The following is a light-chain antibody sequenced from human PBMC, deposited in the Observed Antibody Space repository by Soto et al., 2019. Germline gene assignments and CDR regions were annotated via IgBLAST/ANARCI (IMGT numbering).Light chain of an antibody. Sequence: QSVLTQPASVSGSPGQSITISCTGTSSDVGGYTYVSWYQQHPGKAPKLMIYEVSNRPSGVSNRFAGSKSGNRASLTISGLQPEDEADYYCSSHTSISTVVFGGGTKVTVL. CDR3: SSHTSISTVV. J-gene: IGLJ2*01. CDR1: SSDVGGYTY. CDR2: EVS. V-gene: IGLV2-14*01.